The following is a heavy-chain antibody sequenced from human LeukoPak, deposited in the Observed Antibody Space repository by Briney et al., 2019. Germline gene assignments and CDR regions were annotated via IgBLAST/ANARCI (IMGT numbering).Heavy chain of an antibody. Sequence: GASVNVSCKASGYTFTSYYMHWVRQAPGQGLEWMGIINPSGGSTSYAQKFQGRVTMTRDTSTSTVYMELSSLRAEDTAVYYCARGVNSGWFFDYWGQGTLVTVSS. CDR1: GYTFTSYY. CDR2: INPSGGST. J-gene: IGHJ4*02. V-gene: IGHV1-46*01. CDR3: ARGVNSGWFFDY. D-gene: IGHD6-19*01.